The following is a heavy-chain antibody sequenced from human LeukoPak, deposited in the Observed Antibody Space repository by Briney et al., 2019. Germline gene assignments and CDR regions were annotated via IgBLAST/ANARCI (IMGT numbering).Heavy chain of an antibody. V-gene: IGHV4-59*01. CDR1: GGSINTYF. Sequence: SETLSLTCTVSGGSINTYFWSWIRQPPGKGLEWIGYIYYSGSTNYNPSLKSRVTISVDTSKNQFSLKLSSVTAADTAVYYCARGVTGGWYGDFQHWGQRTLVTVSS. CDR2: IYYSGST. CDR3: ARGVTGGWYGDFQH. J-gene: IGHJ1*01. D-gene: IGHD6-19*01.